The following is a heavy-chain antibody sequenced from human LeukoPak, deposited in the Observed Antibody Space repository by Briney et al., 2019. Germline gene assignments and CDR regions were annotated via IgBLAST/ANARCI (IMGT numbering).Heavy chain of an antibody. J-gene: IGHJ4*02. D-gene: IGHD3-22*01. CDR2: IYYSGST. V-gene: IGHV4-59*12. CDR3: ARIEVLPDYYDKSGGFDY. CDR1: GGSISSYY. Sequence: SETLSLTCSVSGGSISSYYWSWIRQPPGKGLEWIGYIYYSGSTNYNPSLKSRVTISVDTSKNQFSLKLSSVTAADTAVYYCARIEVLPDYYDKSGGFDYWGQGILVTVSS.